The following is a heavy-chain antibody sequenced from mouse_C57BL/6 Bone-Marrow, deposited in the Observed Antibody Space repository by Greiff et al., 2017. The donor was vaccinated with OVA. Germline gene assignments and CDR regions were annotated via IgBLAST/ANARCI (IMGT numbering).Heavy chain of an antibody. V-gene: IGHV1-82*01. Sequence: QVQLQQSGPELVKPGASVKISCKASGYAFSSSWMNWVKQRPGKGLEWIGRIYPGDGDTNYNGKFKGKATLTADKSSRTAYMQPSSQTSEDSAVYFGARSLALLWLRRGMMDYWGQGTSVTVSS. CDR3: ARSLALLWLRRGMMDY. J-gene: IGHJ4*01. CDR1: GYAFSSSW. D-gene: IGHD2-2*01. CDR2: IYPGDGDT.